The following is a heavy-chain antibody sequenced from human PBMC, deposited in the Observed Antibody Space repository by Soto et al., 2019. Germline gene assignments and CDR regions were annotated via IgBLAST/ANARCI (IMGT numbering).Heavy chain of an antibody. Sequence: QVQLVQSGAEVKKPGASVKVSCKASGYTFSSYHISWVRQAPGQGLEWMGWSSANNGNTTKAQKLQGRVTMTPDPSTRTAYRELRSLRSDDTAVYYCARDGLPTDYCGQGTLVTVSS. V-gene: IGHV1-18*01. CDR3: ARDGLPTDY. J-gene: IGHJ4*02. CDR2: SSANNGNT. CDR1: GYTFSSYH.